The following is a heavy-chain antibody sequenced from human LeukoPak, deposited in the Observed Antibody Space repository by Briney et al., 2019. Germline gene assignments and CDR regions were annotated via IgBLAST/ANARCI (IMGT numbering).Heavy chain of an antibody. CDR3: ARDQITMIVVAFDY. CDR2: ISAYNGNT. D-gene: IGHD3-22*01. CDR1: GYTFTSYG. V-gene: IGHV1-18*01. J-gene: IGHJ4*02. Sequence: ASVKVSCKASGYTFTSYGISWVRQAPGQGLERMGWISAYNGNTNYAQKPQGRVTMTTDTSTSTAYMELRSLRSDDTAVYYCARDQITMIVVAFDYWGQGTLVTVSS.